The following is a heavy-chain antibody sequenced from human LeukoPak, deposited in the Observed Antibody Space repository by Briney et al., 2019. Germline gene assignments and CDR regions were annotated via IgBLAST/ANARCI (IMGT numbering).Heavy chain of an antibody. CDR3: ARETNVAGFDY. CDR2: INSDGFST. J-gene: IGHJ4*02. V-gene: IGHV3-74*01. Sequence: PGGSLRLSCAASGFTFSSYWMHWVRQAPGKGLVSVSRINSDGFSTSYADSVKGRFTISRDNAKNTLYLQMNSLRAEDTAVFYCARETNVAGFDYWGQGTLVTVSS. D-gene: IGHD6-19*01. CDR1: GFTFSSYW.